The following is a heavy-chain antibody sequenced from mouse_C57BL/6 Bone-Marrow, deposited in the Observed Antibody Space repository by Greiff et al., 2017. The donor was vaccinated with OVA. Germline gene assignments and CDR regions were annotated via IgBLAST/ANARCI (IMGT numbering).Heavy chain of an antibody. Sequence: QVQLQQPGAELVKPGASVKLSCKASGYTFTSYWMHWVKQRPGQGLEWIGGIDPSDSYTNYNQKFKGKSTLTVDKSSSTAYMQLSSLTSEDSAVYYCARRRYGSSPYYFDYWGQGTTLTVSS. CDR2: IDPSDSYT. J-gene: IGHJ2*01. CDR1: GYTFTSYW. CDR3: ARRRYGSSPYYFDY. V-gene: IGHV1-69*01. D-gene: IGHD1-1*01.